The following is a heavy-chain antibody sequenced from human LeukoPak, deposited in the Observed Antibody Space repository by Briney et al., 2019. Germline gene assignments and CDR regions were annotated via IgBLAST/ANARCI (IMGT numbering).Heavy chain of an antibody. CDR3: AKSPGIAVAGSWFDP. V-gene: IGHV3-23*01. J-gene: IGHJ5*02. CDR2: ISGSGGSA. D-gene: IGHD6-19*01. CDR1: GFTFSSYA. Sequence: PGGSLRLSCAASGFTFSSYAMSWVRQAPGKGLEWVSAISGSGGSAYYADSVKGRFTISRDNSKNTLYLQMNSLRAEDTAVYYCAKSPGIAVAGSWFDPWGQGTLVTVSS.